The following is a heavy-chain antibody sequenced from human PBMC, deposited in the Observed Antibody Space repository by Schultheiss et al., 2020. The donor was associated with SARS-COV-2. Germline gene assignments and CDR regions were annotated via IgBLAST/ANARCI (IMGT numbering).Heavy chain of an antibody. D-gene: IGHD1-26*01. J-gene: IGHJ5*02. V-gene: IGHV3-23*01. CDR1: GFTFSSYS. Sequence: GGSLRLSCAASGFTFSSYSMNWVRQAPGKGLEWVSGISWNGGGTYYADSVKGRFTISRDNSKNTLYLQMNSLRAEDTAVYYCAKDRVGATRSNWFDPWGQGALVTVSS. CDR2: ISWNGGGT. CDR3: AKDRVGATRSNWFDP.